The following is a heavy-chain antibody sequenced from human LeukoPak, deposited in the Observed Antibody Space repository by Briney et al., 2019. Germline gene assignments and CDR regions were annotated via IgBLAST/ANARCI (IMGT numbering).Heavy chain of an antibody. J-gene: IGHJ5*02. Sequence: SVKVSCKASGGTFSSYAISWVRQAPGQGIECMGGIIPIFGTANYAQKFQGRVTMTTDTSTSTAYMELRSLRSDDTAVYYCARAFSAYCGGDCYGRFDPWGQGTLVTVSS. V-gene: IGHV1-69*05. CDR3: ARAFSAYCGGDCYGRFDP. CDR1: GGTFSSYA. CDR2: IIPIFGTA. D-gene: IGHD2-21*02.